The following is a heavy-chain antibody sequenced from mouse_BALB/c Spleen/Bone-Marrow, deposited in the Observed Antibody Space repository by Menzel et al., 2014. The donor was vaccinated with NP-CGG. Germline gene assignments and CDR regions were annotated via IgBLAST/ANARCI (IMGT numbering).Heavy chain of an antibody. V-gene: IGHV7-3*02. CDR2: IRNKANGYTT. CDR3: ARDDYYAMDY. CDR1: GFTFTDYY. Sequence: DVHLVESGGGLVQPGGSLRLSCATSGFTFTDYYMSWVRQPPGKALEWLGFIRNKANGYTTEYSASVKGRFTISRDNPQSILYLQMNTLRAEDSATYYCARDDYYAMDYWGQGTSVTVSS. J-gene: IGHJ4*01.